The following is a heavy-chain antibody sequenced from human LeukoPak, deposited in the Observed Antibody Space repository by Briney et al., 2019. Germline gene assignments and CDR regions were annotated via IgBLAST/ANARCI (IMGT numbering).Heavy chain of an antibody. V-gene: IGHV3-11*04. J-gene: IGHJ4*02. CDR2: ISSSGSTI. Sequence: PGGSLRLSCAASGFTFSDYYMSWIRQAPGKGLEWVSYISSSGSTIYYADSVKGRFTISRDNAKNSLYLQMNSLRAEDTAVYYCARDEAVVVVPAAIGFDYWGQGTLVTVSS. D-gene: IGHD2-2*02. CDR1: GFTFSDYY. CDR3: ARDEAVVVVPAAIGFDY.